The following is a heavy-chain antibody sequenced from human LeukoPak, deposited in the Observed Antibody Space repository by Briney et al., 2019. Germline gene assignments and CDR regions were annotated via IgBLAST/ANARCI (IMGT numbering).Heavy chain of an antibody. CDR1: GFTFSTYG. CDR3: STDPRLLMS. Sequence: GGSLRLSCAASGFTFSTYGMDWVRQTPGKGLEWLAYISGSGSDICYADSVEGRFTISRDNAKNSLYLQMNSLRPEDTALYYCSTDPRLLMSWGHGTLVTVSS. D-gene: IGHD2-8*01. J-gene: IGHJ5*01. V-gene: IGHV3-21*05. CDR2: ISGSGSDI.